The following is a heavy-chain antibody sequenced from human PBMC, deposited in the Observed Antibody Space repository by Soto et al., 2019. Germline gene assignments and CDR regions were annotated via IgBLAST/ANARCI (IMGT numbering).Heavy chain of an antibody. J-gene: IGHJ1*01. V-gene: IGHV1-69*02. CDR2: IIPILGIA. CDR1: GGTFSSYT. CDR3: ARALPSSDAEYFQH. Sequence: SVKVSCKASGGTFSSYTISWVRQAPGQGLEWMGRIIPILGIANYAQKFQGRVTITADKSTSTAYMELSSLRSEDTAVYYCARALPSSDAEYFQHWGQGTLVNVSS.